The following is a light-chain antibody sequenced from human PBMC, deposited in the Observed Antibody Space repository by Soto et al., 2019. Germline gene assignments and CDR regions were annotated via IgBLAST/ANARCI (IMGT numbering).Light chain of an antibody. V-gene: IGLV2-14*01. Sequence: QYVLTQPASVSGSPGQSITISCTGTSSDVGGYKYVSWYQQHPGKAPKLMIYEVSNRPSGVSNRFSGSKSGNTASLTISGLQAEDEADYYCSSYTSSSILFGGGTKVTVL. CDR1: SSDVGGYKY. CDR2: EVS. CDR3: SSYTSSSIL. J-gene: IGLJ3*02.